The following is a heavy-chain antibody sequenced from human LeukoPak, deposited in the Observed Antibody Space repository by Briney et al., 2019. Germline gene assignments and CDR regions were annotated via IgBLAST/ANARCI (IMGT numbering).Heavy chain of an antibody. CDR2: IRNVGNDK. V-gene: IGHV3-30*02. CDR1: GFTFDCCG. D-gene: IGHD5-18*01. Sequence: GGSLRLSCAASGFTFDCCGMHWVRQAPGKGLEWVAFIRNVGNDKYYADSVKGRFFISRDNSKNTLYLQMNSLRGEDTAVYYCTTHRGYSYGYPDDYWGQGTLVTVSS. J-gene: IGHJ4*02. CDR3: TTHRGYSYGYPDDY.